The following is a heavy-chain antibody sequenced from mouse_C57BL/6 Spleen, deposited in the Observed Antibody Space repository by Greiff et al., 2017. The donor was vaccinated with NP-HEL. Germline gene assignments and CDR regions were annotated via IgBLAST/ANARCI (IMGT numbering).Heavy chain of an antibody. CDR1: GYSFTSYY. J-gene: IGHJ3*01. Sequence: QVHVKQSGPELVKPGASVKISCKASGYSFTSYYIHWVKQRPGQGLEWIGWIYPGSGNTKYNEKFKGKATLTADTSSSTAYMQLSSLTSEDSAVYYCARKDYSNYVFAYWGQGTLVTVSA. V-gene: IGHV1-66*01. D-gene: IGHD2-5*01. CDR2: IYPGSGNT. CDR3: ARKDYSNYVFAY.